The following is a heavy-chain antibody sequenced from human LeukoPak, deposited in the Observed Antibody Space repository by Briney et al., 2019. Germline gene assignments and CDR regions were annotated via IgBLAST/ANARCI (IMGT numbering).Heavy chain of an antibody. CDR1: GFSFGDNW. CDR2: IKQDGSEK. CDR3: ARSRCGGECYATGL. V-gene: IGHV3-7*01. Sequence: GGSLRLSCVASGFSFGDNWMSWVRQASGRGLEWVANIKQDGSEKYYVDSVKGRFTISRDNAKKSLYLQLNSLRAEDTAVYYCARSRCGGECYATGLWGQGTLVTVSS. J-gene: IGHJ4*02. D-gene: IGHD2-21*01.